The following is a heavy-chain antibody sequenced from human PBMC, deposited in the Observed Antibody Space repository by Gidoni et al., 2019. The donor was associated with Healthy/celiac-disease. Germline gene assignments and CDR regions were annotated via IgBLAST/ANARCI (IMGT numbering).Heavy chain of an antibody. D-gene: IGHD3-16*01. J-gene: IGHJ4*02. CDR3: VKDGQSPRYDYVWGSYGGFDY. V-gene: IGHV3-64D*06. Sequence: WVRQAPGKGLEYVSAISSNGGSTYYADSVKGRFTISRDNSKNTLYLQMSSLRAEDTAVYYCVKDGQSPRYDYVWGSYGGFDYWGQGTLVTVSS. CDR2: ISSNGGST.